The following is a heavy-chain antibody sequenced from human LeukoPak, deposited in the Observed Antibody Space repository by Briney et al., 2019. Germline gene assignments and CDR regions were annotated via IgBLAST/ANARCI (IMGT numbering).Heavy chain of an antibody. Sequence: SETLSLTCAVYGGSFSGYYWSWIRQPPGKGLEWIGEINHSGSTNYNPSLKSRVTISVDTSKNQLSLKLSSVTAADTAVYYCATRTYGGNSPFDYWGQGTLVTVSS. CDR1: GGSFSGYY. CDR3: ATRTYGGNSPFDY. V-gene: IGHV4-34*01. D-gene: IGHD4-23*01. CDR2: INHSGST. J-gene: IGHJ4*02.